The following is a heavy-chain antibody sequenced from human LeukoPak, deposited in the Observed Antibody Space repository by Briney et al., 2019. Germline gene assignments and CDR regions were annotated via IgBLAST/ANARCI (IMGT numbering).Heavy chain of an antibody. CDR2: ISGDGGST. CDR3: VKDRPNYYESNGDYYKRDGDF. J-gene: IGHJ4*02. Sequence: GGSLRLXCAASGFTFDDYAMHWVRQAPGKGLEWVSLISGDGGSTFYADSVKGRFTIFRDNSRYTLYLQMNSLRAEDAAMYYCVKDRPNYYESNGDYYKRDGDFWGQGTLVTVSA. V-gene: IGHV3-43*02. CDR1: GFTFDDYA. D-gene: IGHD3-22*01.